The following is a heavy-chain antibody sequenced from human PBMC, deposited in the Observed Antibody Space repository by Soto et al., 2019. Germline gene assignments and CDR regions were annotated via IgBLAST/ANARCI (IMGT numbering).Heavy chain of an antibody. J-gene: IGHJ6*03. CDR1: GYTFTSYD. V-gene: IGHV1-8*01. D-gene: IGHD6-6*01. CDR3: AREAARPRANYYYYYMDV. CDR2: MNPNSGNT. Sequence: ASVKVSCKASGYTFTSYDINWVRQATGQGLEWMGWMNPNSGNTGYAQKFQGRVTMTRNTSISTAYMELSSLRSEDTAVYYCAREAARPRANYYYYYMDVWGKGTTVTVSS.